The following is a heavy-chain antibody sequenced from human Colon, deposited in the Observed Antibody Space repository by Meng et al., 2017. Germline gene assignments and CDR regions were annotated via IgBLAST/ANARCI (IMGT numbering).Heavy chain of an antibody. D-gene: IGHD2-21*02. CDR3: ARVNGDFDEAWFDP. CDR1: GGSVSSPRSY. CDR2: VYYTGNT. Sequence: VPRLGSGPRLVRPSEILSPPCRLSGGSVSSPRSYWSWIRQPPGKGLEWLGYVYYTGNTNYNPSLKNRVTISLDTSNNQFSLKLTSMTAADAAIYYCARVNGDFDEAWFDPWGQGTLVTVSS. V-gene: IGHV4-61*01. J-gene: IGHJ5*02.